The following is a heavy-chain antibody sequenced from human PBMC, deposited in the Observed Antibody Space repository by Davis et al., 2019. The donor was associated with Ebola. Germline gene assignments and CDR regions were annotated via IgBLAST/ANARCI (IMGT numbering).Heavy chain of an antibody. D-gene: IGHD1-26*01. CDR1: GFTFSSFG. V-gene: IGHV3-30*18. J-gene: IGHJ4*02. Sequence: PGGSLRLSCAASGFTFSSFGMHWVRQAPGKGLDWVAVISYDGSHKYYADSVKGRFIISRDNSKNTLDLQMNSLRVEDTAVFYCAKVAWMGATFFESWGQGTLATVSS. CDR3: AKVAWMGATFFES. CDR2: ISYDGSHK.